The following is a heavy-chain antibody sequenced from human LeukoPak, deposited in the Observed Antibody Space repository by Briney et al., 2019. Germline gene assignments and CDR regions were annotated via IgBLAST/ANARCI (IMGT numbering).Heavy chain of an antibody. D-gene: IGHD3-10*01. V-gene: IGHV3-9*01. CDR2: ISWNSGSI. Sequence: PGGSLRLSCAASGFTFDDYAMHWVRQAPGKGLEWVSGISWNSGSIGYADSVKGRFTISRDNAKNSLYLQMNSLRAEDTALYYCAKSYYPAAPGAFDIWAKGQWSPSLQ. CDR1: GFTFDDYA. J-gene: IGHJ3*02. CDR3: AKSYYPAAPGAFDI.